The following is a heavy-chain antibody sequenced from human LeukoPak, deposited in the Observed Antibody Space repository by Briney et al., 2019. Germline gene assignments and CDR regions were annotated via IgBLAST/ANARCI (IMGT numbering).Heavy chain of an antibody. CDR3: ARPSGWYKRGSLDY. D-gene: IGHD6-19*01. CDR1: GASFSGYY. Sequence: PAETLSLTCAVDGASFSGYYWSWVRQPPGKGREWIGEINHSGSTNYNPSRKSRVTISVDTSKNQFSLKLSPVTAADTAVYYCARPSGWYKRGSLDYWGQGTLVTVSS. J-gene: IGHJ4*02. CDR2: INHSGST. V-gene: IGHV4-34*01.